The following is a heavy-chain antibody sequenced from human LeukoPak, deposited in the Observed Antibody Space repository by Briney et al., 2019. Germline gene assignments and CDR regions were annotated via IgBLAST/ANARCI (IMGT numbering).Heavy chain of an antibody. V-gene: IGHV1-2*02. Sequence: ASVKVSCKASGYTFTGYYMHWVRHAPGQGLEWRAWINPNSGGTYYAQNFHDRITIPRATSLSTAYMELRRLTSDDTAIYYCASANALYCSSPSCRFDYWGQATLVTVSS. D-gene: IGHD2-2*01. J-gene: IGHJ4*02. CDR1: GYTFTGYY. CDR2: INPNSGGT. CDR3: ASANALYCSSPSCRFDY.